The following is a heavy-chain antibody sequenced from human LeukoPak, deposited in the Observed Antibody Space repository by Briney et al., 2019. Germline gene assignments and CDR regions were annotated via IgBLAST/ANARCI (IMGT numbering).Heavy chain of an antibody. V-gene: IGHV3-53*05. CDR1: GFSVSTNY. D-gene: IGHD5-12*01. CDR2: IYSDDST. J-gene: IGHJ6*03. Sequence: GGSLRLSCAASGFSVSTNYMSWVRQAPGKGLEWVSVIYSDDSTYYADSVKGRFTVSRDNSKNTLYLQMKSLRAEDTAVYYCAKGGGYEAQYYYYLDVWGKGTTVTISS. CDR3: AKGGGYEAQYYYYLDV.